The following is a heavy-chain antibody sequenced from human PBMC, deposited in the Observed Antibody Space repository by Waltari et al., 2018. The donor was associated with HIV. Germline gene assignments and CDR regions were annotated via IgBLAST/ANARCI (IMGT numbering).Heavy chain of an antibody. J-gene: IGHJ4*02. CDR3: ARDLIFYYDTSDYYPFDY. V-gene: IGHV1-2*02. Sequence: QVQLVQSGAEVKKPGASVKVSCKAAGSPFTDYYMHWVRQAPVHGLEWLGGINPNSGNTIYAQNVQGRVSMTRDTSIRTAYMELSRLRSDDTAVYYCARDLIFYYDTSDYYPFDYWGQGTLVTVAS. CDR2: INPNSGNT. CDR1: GSPFTDYY. D-gene: IGHD3-22*01.